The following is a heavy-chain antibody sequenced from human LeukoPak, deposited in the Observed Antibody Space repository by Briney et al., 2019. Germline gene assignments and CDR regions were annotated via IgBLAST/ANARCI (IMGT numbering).Heavy chain of an antibody. CDR1: GFTFSSYA. Sequence: GGSLRLACAASGFTFSSYAMSWVRQAPGKGLEWVSAISGSGGSTYYADSVKGRFTISRDNPKNTLYLQMNSLRAEDTAVYYCARIAAAFDAFDIWGQGTMVTVSS. CDR2: ISGSGGST. V-gene: IGHV3-23*01. D-gene: IGHD6-13*01. CDR3: ARIAAAFDAFDI. J-gene: IGHJ3*02.